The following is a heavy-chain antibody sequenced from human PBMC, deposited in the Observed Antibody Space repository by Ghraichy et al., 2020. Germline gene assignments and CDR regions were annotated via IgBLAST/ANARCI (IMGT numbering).Heavy chain of an antibody. CDR1: GFIFTSYS. CDR3: AKEGGRLGEGAFDV. Sequence: GGSLRLSCAASGFIFTSYSLNWVRQAPGKGLEWVSTLGADGRSTFYADSVKGRFTISRDKSKRTMYLQMNSLRADDTAVYYCAKEGGRLGEGAFDVWGQGTKVTVSS. D-gene: IGHD3-10*01. CDR2: LGADGRST. J-gene: IGHJ3*01. V-gene: IGHV3-23*01.